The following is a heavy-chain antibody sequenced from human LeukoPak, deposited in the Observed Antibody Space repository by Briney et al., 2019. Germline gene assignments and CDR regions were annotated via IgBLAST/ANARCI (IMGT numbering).Heavy chain of an antibody. CDR2: IIPILGIA. Sequence: GASVKVSCKASGGTFSSYAISWVRQAPGQGLEWMGRIIPILGIANYAQKFQGRVTITADKSTSTTYMELSSLRSEDTAVYYCARGELPPPGPWGQGTLVTVSS. V-gene: IGHV1-69*04. J-gene: IGHJ5*02. CDR1: GGTFSSYA. CDR3: ARGELPPPGP. D-gene: IGHD1-7*01.